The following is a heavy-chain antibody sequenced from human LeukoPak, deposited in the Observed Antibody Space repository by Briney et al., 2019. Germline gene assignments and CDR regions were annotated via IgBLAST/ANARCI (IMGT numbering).Heavy chain of an antibody. Sequence: GGSLRLSCAASGFTFTSYSMNWVRQAPGKGLEWVANIKQDGSEKYYVDSVRGRFTISRDNAKNSLYLQMNSLRAEDTAVYYCARDQLHYGDSAFDYWGQGTLVTVSS. CDR2: IKQDGSEK. CDR1: GFTFTSYS. CDR3: ARDQLHYGDSAFDY. V-gene: IGHV3-7*01. D-gene: IGHD4-17*01. J-gene: IGHJ4*02.